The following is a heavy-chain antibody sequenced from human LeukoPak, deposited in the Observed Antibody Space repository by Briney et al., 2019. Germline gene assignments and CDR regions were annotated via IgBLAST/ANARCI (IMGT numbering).Heavy chain of an antibody. Sequence: WGSLRLSCAASGFTFSSYWMKWARQAPGKGLEGVASINHNGNVNYYEDSVTGRFTISRDNATNSLYLQMSNLRAEDTAVYYCARTRSGSYYYGMDVWGQGTTVTVSS. CDR1: GFTFSSYW. J-gene: IGHJ6*02. D-gene: IGHD1-26*01. V-gene: IGHV3-7*03. CDR3: ARTRSGSYYYGMDV. CDR2: INHNGNVN.